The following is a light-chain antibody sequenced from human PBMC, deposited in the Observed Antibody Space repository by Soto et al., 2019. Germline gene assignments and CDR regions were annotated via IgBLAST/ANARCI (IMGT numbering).Light chain of an antibody. J-gene: IGKJ4*01. CDR2: DAS. CDR1: QSIRNW. Sequence: IQMTQSPSTLSASVGDRVTITCRASQSIRNWLAWYQQKPGKVPKLLIYDASSLASGVPSRFSGSGSGTDFTLTISSLEAEDVAFYWCQQYFDVPFTFGGGTKVDIK. V-gene: IGKV1-5*01. CDR3: QQYFDVPFT.